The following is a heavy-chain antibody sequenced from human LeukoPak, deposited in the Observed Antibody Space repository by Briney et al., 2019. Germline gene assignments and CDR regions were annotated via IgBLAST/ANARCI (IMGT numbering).Heavy chain of an antibody. Sequence: PGGSLRLSCAASGFTFSSYSMNWVRQAPGKGLEWVSSISSSSSYIYYADSVKGRFTISRDNAKNSPYLQMNSLRAEDTAVYYCASPRPGYCSSTSCSYAIEYFQHWGQGTLVTVFS. CDR1: GFTFSSYS. J-gene: IGHJ1*01. V-gene: IGHV3-21*01. CDR2: ISSSSSYI. CDR3: ASPRPGYCSSTSCSYAIEYFQH. D-gene: IGHD2-2*01.